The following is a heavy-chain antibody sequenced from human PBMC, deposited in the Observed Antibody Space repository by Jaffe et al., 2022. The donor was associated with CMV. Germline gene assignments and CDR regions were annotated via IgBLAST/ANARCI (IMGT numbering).Heavy chain of an antibody. D-gene: IGHD7-27*01. J-gene: IGHJ3*01. CDR2: IFYSGSA. V-gene: IGHV4-59*02. CDR1: GGSVNKYY. CDR3: AREVRLGITPHGFDL. Sequence: QVQLQESGPRLVKPSETLSLTCSVSGGSVNKYYWSWLRQPPGKGLEWIANIFYSGSANYNPSLERRVTISVDTSKDQFSLKLSSVTAADTAVYYCAREVRLGITPHGFDLWGRGTMVTVSS.